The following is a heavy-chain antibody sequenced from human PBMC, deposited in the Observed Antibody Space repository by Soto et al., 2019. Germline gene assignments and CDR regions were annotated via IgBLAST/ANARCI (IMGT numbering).Heavy chain of an antibody. Sequence: QVQLVQSGAEVKKPGASVKVSCKASGYTFTSYGISWVRQAPGQGLEWMGWISADNGNTNYAQKLQGRVTMTTDTSTXTXYMXXXSLXXDDTAVYYCARELYYDSSADYWGQGTLVTVSS. CDR2: ISADNGNT. V-gene: IGHV1-18*01. CDR1: GYTFTSYG. J-gene: IGHJ4*02. D-gene: IGHD3-22*01. CDR3: ARELYYDSSADY.